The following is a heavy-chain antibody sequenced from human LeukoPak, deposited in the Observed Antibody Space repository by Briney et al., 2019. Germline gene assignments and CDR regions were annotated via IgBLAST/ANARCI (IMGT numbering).Heavy chain of an antibody. V-gene: IGHV4-30-4*08. CDR3: ASDSGSSPFAY. D-gene: IGHD1-26*01. Sequence: SETLSLTCTVSGGAISSGDYYWSWIRQPPGKGLEWSGYIYYSGSTYYNPSLERRVTISLDTSKNQFSLKLSSVTAADTAVYYCASDSGSSPFAYWGQGTLVTVSS. J-gene: IGHJ4*02. CDR1: GGAISSGDYY. CDR2: IYYSGST.